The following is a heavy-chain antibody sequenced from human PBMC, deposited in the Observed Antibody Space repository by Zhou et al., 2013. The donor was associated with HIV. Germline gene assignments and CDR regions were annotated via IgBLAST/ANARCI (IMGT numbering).Heavy chain of an antibody. CDR3: ARGHAAAAAAFDY. D-gene: IGHD6-13*01. CDR2: IRPNNGAT. V-gene: IGHV1-2*02. Sequence: VQLVQSGNVLKRPGSSVKISCKTSGGTFENYPISWVRQAPGQGLEWLGWIRPNNGATKSAQKFLGRVTMTRDASINTAYLALSGLFSNDTAVYYCARGHAAAAAAFDYWGQGTLVTVSS. J-gene: IGHJ4*02. CDR1: GGTFENYP.